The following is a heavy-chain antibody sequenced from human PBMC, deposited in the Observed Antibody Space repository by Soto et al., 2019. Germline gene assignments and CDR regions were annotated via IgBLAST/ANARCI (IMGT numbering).Heavy chain of an antibody. CDR1: GGSFSGYY. CDR3: ARGLVEAVAGNWFDP. Sequence: QVQLQQWGAGLLKPSETLSLTCAVYGGSFSGYYWSWIRQPPGKGLEWIGEINHSGSTNYNPSLKSRVTIXXHXSXXQFSIKLSSVPAADPAVYYCARGLVEAVAGNWFDPWGQGTLVTVSS. V-gene: IGHV4-34*01. J-gene: IGHJ5*02. D-gene: IGHD6-19*01. CDR2: INHSGST.